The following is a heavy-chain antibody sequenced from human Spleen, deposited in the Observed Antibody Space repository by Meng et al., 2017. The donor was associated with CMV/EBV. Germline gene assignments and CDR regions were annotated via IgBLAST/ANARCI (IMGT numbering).Heavy chain of an antibody. CDR3: ARAPGDTVLKVYLYYFDY. CDR2: VSHSGKT. V-gene: IGHV4-38-2*02. Sequence: SETLSLTCTVSGYSISSGYYWGWIRQSPEKGLQWIGTVSHSGKTYYNSSLKSRVTVSLDTSKNQFSLRLDSMTAADTAVYCCARAPGDTVLKVYLYYFDYWGQGTLVTVSS. J-gene: IGHJ4*02. D-gene: IGHD2-8*01. CDR1: GYSISSGYY.